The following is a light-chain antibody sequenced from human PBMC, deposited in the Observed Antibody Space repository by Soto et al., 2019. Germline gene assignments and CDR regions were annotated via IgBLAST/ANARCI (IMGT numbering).Light chain of an antibody. Sequence: QPVLTQPPSVSGAPGQRVTISCTGYNSNIGAGYDVHWYQQLPGTAPKLLIYGNSNRPSGVPDRLSASKSGTSASLAITGLQAEDEADYYCQSYDSSLSGWVFGGGTKVTVL. V-gene: IGLV1-40*01. CDR1: NSNIGAGYD. CDR2: GNS. J-gene: IGLJ3*02. CDR3: QSYDSSLSGWV.